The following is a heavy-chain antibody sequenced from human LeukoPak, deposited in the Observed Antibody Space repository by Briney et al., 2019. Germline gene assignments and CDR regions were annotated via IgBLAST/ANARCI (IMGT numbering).Heavy chain of an antibody. D-gene: IGHD5-12*01. CDR1: GFTFRNYA. J-gene: IGHJ4*02. CDR3: AKGAGYTGYALDY. Sequence: GGSLRLSCAASGFTFRNYAMSWVRQAPGKGLEWVSANTGSGASTYYADSVKGRFTISRDNSKNTLYLQMNSLGAEDTAMYYCAKGAGYTGYALDYWGQGTLVTVSS. CDR2: NTGSGAST. V-gene: IGHV3-23*01.